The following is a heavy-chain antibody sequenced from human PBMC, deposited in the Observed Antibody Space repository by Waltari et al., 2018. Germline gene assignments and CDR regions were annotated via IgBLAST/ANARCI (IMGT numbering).Heavy chain of an antibody. CDR3: AREGDGDKGSAFDI. Sequence: QVQLQESGPGLVKPSEPLSLTCTVSGVSMGGHYWVWCRQPPGKGLEWVGYVHHSGNTDYNPHLKSRVSRPSDTFNKQVSLSVTSRTSADTAVYYCAREGDGDKGSAFDIWGHGTMVTVSS. J-gene: IGHJ3*02. CDR1: GVSMGGHY. V-gene: IGHV4-59*11. D-gene: IGHD3-10*01. CDR2: VHHSGNT.